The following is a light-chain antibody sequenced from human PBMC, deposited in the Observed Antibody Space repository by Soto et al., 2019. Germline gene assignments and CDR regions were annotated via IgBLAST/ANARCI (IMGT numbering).Light chain of an antibody. CDR2: GAS. V-gene: IGKV1-39*01. J-gene: IGKJ1*01. CDR3: QQYASFSPA. CDR1: QSISSS. Sequence: DIQMTQSPSSLSASVGDRVTITCRASQSISSSLNWYQQQPGKAPKLLIYGASSLQSGVPSRFSGSGSGTDFTLTIISLQPDDFATYYCQQYASFSPAFGQGTKV.